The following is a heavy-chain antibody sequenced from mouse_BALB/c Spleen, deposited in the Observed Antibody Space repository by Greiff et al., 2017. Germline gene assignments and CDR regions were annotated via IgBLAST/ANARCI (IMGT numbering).Heavy chain of an antibody. CDR1: GYTFTSYW. V-gene: IGHV1-5*01. CDR2: IYPGNSDT. Sequence: VHVKQSGTVLARPGASVKLSCKASGYTFTSYWMHWVKQRPGQGLEWIGAIYPGNSDTSYNKKFKGKAKLTAVTSTSTAYMELSSLTNEDSAVYYCTREAGAFAYWGQGTLVTVSA. J-gene: IGHJ3*01. CDR3: TREAGAFAY. D-gene: IGHD3-1*01.